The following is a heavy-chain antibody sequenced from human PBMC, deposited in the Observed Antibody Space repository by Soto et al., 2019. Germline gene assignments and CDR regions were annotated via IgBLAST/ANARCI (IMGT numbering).Heavy chain of an antibody. J-gene: IGHJ5*02. D-gene: IGHD2-21*02. Sequence: PSETLSLTCSVSGGSISSDYWSWIRQPPGKGLEWIGYIYYSGSTNYNPSLKSRVTISVDTSKNQFSLKLSSVTAADTAVYYCASLVVTAHNWFDPWGQGTLVTVSS. V-gene: IGHV4-59*08. CDR2: IYYSGST. CDR1: GGSISSDY. CDR3: ASLVVTAHNWFDP.